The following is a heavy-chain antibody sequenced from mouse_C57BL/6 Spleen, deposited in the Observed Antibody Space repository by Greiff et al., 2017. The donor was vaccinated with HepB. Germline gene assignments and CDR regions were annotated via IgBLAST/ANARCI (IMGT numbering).Heavy chain of an antibody. CDR2: IYPGSGNT. Sequence: QVQLQQSGAELVRPGASVKLSCKASGYTFTDYYINWVKQRPGQGLEWIARIYPGSGNTYYNEKFKGKATLTAEKSSSTAYMQLSSLTSEDSAVYFCARSDYYGSSYGAMDYWGQGTSVTVSS. D-gene: IGHD1-1*01. V-gene: IGHV1-76*01. CDR1: GYTFTDYY. J-gene: IGHJ4*01. CDR3: ARSDYYGSSYGAMDY.